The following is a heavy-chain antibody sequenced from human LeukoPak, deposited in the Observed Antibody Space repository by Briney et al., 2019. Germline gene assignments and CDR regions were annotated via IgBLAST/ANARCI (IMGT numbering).Heavy chain of an antibody. Sequence: ASVKVSCKASGYTFTGYYMHWVRQAPGQRLKWMEWINAGNGNTKYSQKFQGRVTITRDTSASTAYMELSSLRSEDTAVYYCAREARIAARRGNWFDPWGQGTLVTVSS. V-gene: IGHV1-3*01. CDR2: INAGNGNT. CDR3: AREARIAARRGNWFDP. CDR1: GYTFTGYY. J-gene: IGHJ5*02. D-gene: IGHD6-6*01.